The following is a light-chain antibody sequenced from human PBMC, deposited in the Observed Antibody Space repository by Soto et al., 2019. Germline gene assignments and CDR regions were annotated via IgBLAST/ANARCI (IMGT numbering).Light chain of an antibody. V-gene: IGLV2-23*01. CDR2: EAT. CDR1: SSDFVSYNL. J-gene: IGLJ3*02. CDR3: FSYAGSRTWV. Sequence: QSALTQPASVPGSPGQSITISCTGSSSDFVSYNLVSWYQQHPGKVPKLIIYEATKRPSGISNRFSGSKSGYMASLSISGLQAGDGADYYCFSYAGSRTWVFGGGTKGTVL.